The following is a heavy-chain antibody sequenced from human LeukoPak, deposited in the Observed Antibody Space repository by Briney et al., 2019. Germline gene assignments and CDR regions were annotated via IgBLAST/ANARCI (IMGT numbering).Heavy chain of an antibody. CDR1: GGTFSSYA. D-gene: IGHD4-17*01. V-gene: IGHV1-69*04. Sequence: SVKVSCKASGGTFSSYAISWVRQAPGQGREWMGRIIPILGIANYAQKFQGRVTITADKSTSTAYMELSSLRSEDTAVYYCARVPPTTVTTYYYYYGMDVWGQGTTVTVSS. CDR3: ARVPPTTVTTYYYYYGMDV. CDR2: IIPILGIA. J-gene: IGHJ6*02.